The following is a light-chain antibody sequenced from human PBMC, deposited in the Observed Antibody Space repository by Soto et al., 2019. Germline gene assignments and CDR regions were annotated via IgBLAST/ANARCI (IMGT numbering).Light chain of an antibody. CDR3: SSHTNSGTYV. V-gene: IGLV2-14*01. CDR1: SSDIGHNNF. CDR2: EVS. Sequence: QSVLTQPASVSGSPGQSITISCTGTSSDIGHNNFVSWYQQHPGKAPKVIIYEVSNRPSGVSNRFSGSKSGNTASLTISGLQAEDEADYYCSSHTNSGTYVFGSGTKV. J-gene: IGLJ1*01.